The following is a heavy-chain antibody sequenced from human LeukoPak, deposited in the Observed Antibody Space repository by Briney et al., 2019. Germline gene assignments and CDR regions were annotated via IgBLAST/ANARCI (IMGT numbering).Heavy chain of an antibody. J-gene: IGHJ5*02. Sequence: GASVKVSCKASGYTFTNYGISWVRQAPGQGLEWMGWISPYNGYTNYAQKFQGRVTMTRNTSISTAYMELSSLRSEDTAVYYCARGDSYTRWELLENWFDPWGQGTLVTVSS. CDR3: ARGDSYTRWELLENWFDP. CDR1: GYTFTNYG. CDR2: ISPYNGYT. D-gene: IGHD1-26*01. V-gene: IGHV1-18*01.